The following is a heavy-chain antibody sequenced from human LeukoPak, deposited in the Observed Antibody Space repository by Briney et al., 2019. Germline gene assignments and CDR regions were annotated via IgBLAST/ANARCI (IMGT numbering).Heavy chain of an antibody. CDR2: IYSCGST. D-gene: IGHD3-22*01. CDR1: GFTVSSNY. V-gene: IGHV3-66*03. CDR3: ARGDYDSSGYYYLDY. J-gene: IGHJ4*02. Sequence: WGSLRLSCAASGFTVSSNYMSWVRQAPGKGLEWVSVIYSCGSTYYADSVKGRFTISRDNSKNTLYLQMNSLRAEDTAVYYCARGDYDSSGYYYLDYWGQGTLVTVSS.